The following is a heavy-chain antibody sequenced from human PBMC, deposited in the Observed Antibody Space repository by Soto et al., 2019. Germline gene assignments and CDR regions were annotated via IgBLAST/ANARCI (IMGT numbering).Heavy chain of an antibody. V-gene: IGHV1-69*06. CDR3: ARLRYSSYYYYGIDV. D-gene: IGHD6-13*01. Sequence: GASVKVSCKASGGTFSSYAISWVRQAPGQGLEWMGGIIPNFGTANYAQKFQGRVTITADKSTSTAYMELSSLRSDDTAVYYCARLRYSSYYYYGIDVWGQGTTATV. CDR2: IIPNFGTA. J-gene: IGHJ6*02. CDR1: GGTFSSYA.